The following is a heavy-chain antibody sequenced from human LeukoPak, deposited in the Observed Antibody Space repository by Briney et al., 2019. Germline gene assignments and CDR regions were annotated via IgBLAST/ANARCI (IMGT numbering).Heavy chain of an antibody. CDR1: GFTFSSYG. D-gene: IGHD4-11*01. V-gene: IGHV3-30*03. CDR3: ARAAPSQYYFDY. J-gene: IGHJ4*02. Sequence: PGRSLRLSCAASGFTFSSYGMHWVRQAPGKGLEWVAVISYDGSNKYYADSVKGRFTISRDNSKNTLYLLMNSLRAEDTAVYYCARAAPSQYYFDYWGQGALVTVSS. CDR2: ISYDGSNK.